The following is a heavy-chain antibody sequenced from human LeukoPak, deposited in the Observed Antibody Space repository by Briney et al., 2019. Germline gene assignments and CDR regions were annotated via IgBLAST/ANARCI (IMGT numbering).Heavy chain of an antibody. CDR2: IYSGGST. D-gene: IGHD6-13*01. CDR1: GVTPSSNY. J-gene: IGHJ3*02. Sequence: GGSLRLSSAPSGVTPSSNYMSCVPAAPGGRVWWGSVIYSGGSTYYADSVRGRFTISRDNSRNTLYLQMNSLRAEDTAVYYCAKPEGSSWYETAFDIWGQGTMVTVSS. V-gene: IGHV3-53*01. CDR3: AKPEGSSWYETAFDI.